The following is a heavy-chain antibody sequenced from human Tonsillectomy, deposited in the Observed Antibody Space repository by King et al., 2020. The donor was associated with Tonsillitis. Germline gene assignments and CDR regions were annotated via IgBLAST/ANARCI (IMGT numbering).Heavy chain of an antibody. CDR1: GFTFDDIA. J-gene: IGHJ4*02. CDR2: MSWNGGVI. D-gene: IGHD2-2*01. V-gene: IGHV3-9*01. CDR3: AKEDCSSTSCYFDY. Sequence: VQLVESGGGVVQPGRSLRLSWAASGFTFDDIAIQLVLQAPGKGLVWVAGMSWNGGVIGYADSVKGRFTISRDNAKNSLCLQMNSLRAEDTALYYCAKEDCSSTSCYFDYWGQGTLVTVSS.